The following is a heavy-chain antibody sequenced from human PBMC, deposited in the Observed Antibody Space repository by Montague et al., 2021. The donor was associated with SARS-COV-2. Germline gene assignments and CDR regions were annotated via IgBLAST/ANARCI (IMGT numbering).Heavy chain of an antibody. CDR3: ARDRYSSGWSIHFDY. V-gene: IGHV4-61*10. J-gene: IGHJ4*02. CDR2: IYYSGST. CDR1: GDSISSGTHY. Sequence: SETLSLTCSVSGDSISSGTHYWSWIRQPAGKGLEWIGYIYYSGSTNYNPSLKSRVTISVDTSKNQFSLKLSSVTAADTAVYYCARDRYSSGWSIHFDYWGQGTLVTVSS. D-gene: IGHD6-19*01.